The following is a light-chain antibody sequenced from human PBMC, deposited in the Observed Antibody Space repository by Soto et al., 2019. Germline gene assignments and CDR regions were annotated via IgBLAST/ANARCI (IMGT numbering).Light chain of an antibody. CDR2: SAS. CDR3: QQYGSSPRT. V-gene: IGKV3-20*01. J-gene: IGKJ1*01. Sequence: EVVMTQSPATLSVSPGERATLSCRTSQSVSTNLAWYQQRPGQAPRLLIYSASIRATGIPDRFSGSGSGTDFTLTISRLEPEDFAVYYCQQYGSSPRTFGQGTKV. CDR1: QSVSTN.